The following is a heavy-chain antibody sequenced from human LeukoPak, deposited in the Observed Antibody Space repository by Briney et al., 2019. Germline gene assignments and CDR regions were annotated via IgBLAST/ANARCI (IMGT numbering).Heavy chain of an antibody. D-gene: IGHD1-26*01. V-gene: IGHV3-48*03. Sequence: PGGSLRLSCAASGLTFSSYEMNWVRQAPGKGLEWVSYVSSSGSTIYYADSVKGRFTISRDNAKNSLYLQMNSLRAEDTAVYYCARDPRGSGYWGQGTLVTVSS. CDR3: ARDPRGSGY. J-gene: IGHJ4*02. CDR2: VSSSGSTI. CDR1: GLTFSSYE.